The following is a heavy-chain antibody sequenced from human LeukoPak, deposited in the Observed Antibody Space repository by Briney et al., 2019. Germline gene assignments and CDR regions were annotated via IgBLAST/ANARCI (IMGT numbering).Heavy chain of an antibody. D-gene: IGHD1-14*01. CDR2: INHSGSA. Sequence: SETLSLTCAVYGGSLSGSYWSWIRQPPGKGLEWIGEINHSGSANYNPSLKSRVTLSIDKSKNQFSLNLNSVTAADTAVYYCARQTGRTRPSLWGQGTLVTVSS. V-gene: IGHV4-34*01. CDR3: ARQTGRTRPSL. CDR1: GGSLSGSY. J-gene: IGHJ4*02.